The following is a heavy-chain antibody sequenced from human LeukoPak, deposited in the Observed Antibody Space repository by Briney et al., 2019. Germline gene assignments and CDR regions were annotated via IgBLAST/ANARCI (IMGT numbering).Heavy chain of an antibody. CDR2: INHSGST. D-gene: IGHD6-13*01. Sequence: KSSETLSLTCAVYGGSFSGYYWSWIRQPPGKGLEWIGEINHSGSTNYNPSLKSRVTISVDTSKNQFSLKLSSVTAADTAVYYCARAGYSSSWYPYYFDYWGQGTLVTVSS. CDR1: GGSFSGYY. V-gene: IGHV4-34*01. J-gene: IGHJ4*02. CDR3: ARAGYSSSWYPYYFDY.